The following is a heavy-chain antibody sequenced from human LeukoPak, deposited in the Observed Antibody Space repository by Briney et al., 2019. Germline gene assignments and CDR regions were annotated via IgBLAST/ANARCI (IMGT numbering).Heavy chain of an antibody. CDR1: GFTFSTYA. CDR2: INNNGGST. Sequence: GGSLRLSCAASGFTFSTYAMHWVRQAPGKGLEYVSAINNNGGSTYYANSVKGRFTISRDNSKNTLFLQMGSLKAEDMAVYYCARGSGSYFYYYHMDVWGKGTTVTVSS. J-gene: IGHJ6*03. D-gene: IGHD1-26*01. V-gene: IGHV3-64*01. CDR3: ARGSGSYFYYYHMDV.